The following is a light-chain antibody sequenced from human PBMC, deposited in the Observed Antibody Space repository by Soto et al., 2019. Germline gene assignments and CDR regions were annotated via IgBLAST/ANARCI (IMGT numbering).Light chain of an antibody. CDR1: SSDVGGYNY. Sequence: QSALTQPASVSGSPGQSITISYTGTSSDVGGYNYVSWSQQHPGKAPQLMIYEVSNRPSGVSNRFSGSKSGNTASLTVSGLQAEDEADYYCSSYAGSNNVVLGGGTKLTVL. CDR3: SSYAGSNNVV. CDR2: EVS. V-gene: IGLV2-14*01. J-gene: IGLJ2*01.